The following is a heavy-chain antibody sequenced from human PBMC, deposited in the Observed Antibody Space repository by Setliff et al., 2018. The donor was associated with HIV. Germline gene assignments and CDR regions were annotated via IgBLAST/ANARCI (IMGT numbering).Heavy chain of an antibody. CDR2: ISGSGGST. Sequence: PGGSLRLSCAASGSTFSSYALGWVRQAPGKGLEWFSVISGSGGSTYYADSVKGRFTVSRDNYKNTLFLQMNSLRAEDTAVYYCAKSASWDLRGWLHWGQGTPVTVSS. D-gene: IGHD6-19*01. CDR1: GSTFSSYA. CDR3: AKSASWDLRGWLH. V-gene: IGHV3-23*01. J-gene: IGHJ4*02.